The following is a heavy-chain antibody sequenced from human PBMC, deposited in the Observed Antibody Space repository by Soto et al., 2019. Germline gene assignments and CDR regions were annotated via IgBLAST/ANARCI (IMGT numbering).Heavy chain of an antibody. D-gene: IGHD1-20*01. V-gene: IGHV3-23*01. CDR3: VRRAITATTKWGAFDV. J-gene: IGHJ3*01. Sequence: EVQLLESGGGLVQPGGSLRLSCAASGFTFSSFVMNWVRQAPGKGLEWVSTIIPGADVSHYTDSVKGRFTISRDNSRRTLHLQMDSLRVEDAAVYFCVRRAITATTKWGAFDVWGQGTAVPVSS. CDR2: IIPGADVS. CDR1: GFTFSSFV.